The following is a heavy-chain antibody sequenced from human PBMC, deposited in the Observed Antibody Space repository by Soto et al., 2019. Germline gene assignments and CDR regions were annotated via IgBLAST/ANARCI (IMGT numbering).Heavy chain of an antibody. CDR3: AKAAAGHD. CDR1: GFTFSSYG. D-gene: IGHD6-13*01. J-gene: IGHJ4*02. CDR2: ISCDGSNK. Sequence: QVQLVESGGGVVQPGRSLRLSCAASGFTFSSYGMHWVRQAPGKGLEWVAVISCDGSNKYYADSVKGRFTISRDNSKNTLYLQMNSLRAEDTAVYYCAKAAAGHDWGQGTLVTVSS. V-gene: IGHV3-30*18.